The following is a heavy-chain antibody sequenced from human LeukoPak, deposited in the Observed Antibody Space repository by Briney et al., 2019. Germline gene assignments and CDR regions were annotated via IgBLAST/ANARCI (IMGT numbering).Heavy chain of an antibody. D-gene: IGHD3-22*01. CDR1: GFTFSSYA. J-gene: IGHJ3*02. Sequence: GGSLRLSCAASGFTFSSYAMTWVRQAPGRGLEWVSALSGNGGTTYYADSVKGRFTISRDNSKNTLYLQMNSLRAEDTAVYYCAKEAVNYYDSSGYFDDAFDIWGQGTMVTVSS. V-gene: IGHV3-23*01. CDR3: AKEAVNYYDSSGYFDDAFDI. CDR2: LSGNGGTT.